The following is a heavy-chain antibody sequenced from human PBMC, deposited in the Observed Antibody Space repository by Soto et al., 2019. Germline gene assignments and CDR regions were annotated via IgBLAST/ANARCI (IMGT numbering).Heavy chain of an antibody. CDR2: MNPNRGNT. Sequence: QVQLVQSGAEVKKPGASVKVSCKASGYTFTSYDINWVRQATGQGLEWMGWMNPNRGNTGYAQKFQGRVTMTRNTSISTAYMELRSLRSEDTAVYYCAREYSSSSWFAPWGRGTLVTVSS. CDR1: GYTFTSYD. D-gene: IGHD6-6*01. J-gene: IGHJ5*02. CDR3: AREYSSSSWFAP. V-gene: IGHV1-8*01.